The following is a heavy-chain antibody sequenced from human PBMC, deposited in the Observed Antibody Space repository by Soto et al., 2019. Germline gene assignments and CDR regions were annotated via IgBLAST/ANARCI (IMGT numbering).Heavy chain of an antibody. CDR2: MTYDGATE. CDR3: ARVRLSSAVNDAHDV. CDR1: GFTFSDYG. J-gene: IGHJ3*01. Sequence: QVRLVESGGGVVKPGTSLRLSCAASGFTFSDYGIHWVRQAAGKGLEWVASMTYDGATEYYADSVKGRFTISRDNSKRALSLQMNSLRPDDTAVYYCARVRLSSAVNDAHDVWRQRTTVTVSS. V-gene: IGHV3-30*03. D-gene: IGHD6-25*01.